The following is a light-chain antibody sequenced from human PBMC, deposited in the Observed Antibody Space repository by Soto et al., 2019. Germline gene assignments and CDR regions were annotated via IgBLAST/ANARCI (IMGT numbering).Light chain of an antibody. V-gene: IGKV1-39*01. CDR1: QSISSS. Sequence: DIQMTQSPSSLSASVGDRVTITCRASQSISSSLIWYRQKPGKAPKFLIYAASSLQSGVPSRFSGSGSGTDFTLTISSLQPEDFATYYCQQNYSTPRTFGQGTKVDIK. J-gene: IGKJ1*01. CDR2: AAS. CDR3: QQNYSTPRT.